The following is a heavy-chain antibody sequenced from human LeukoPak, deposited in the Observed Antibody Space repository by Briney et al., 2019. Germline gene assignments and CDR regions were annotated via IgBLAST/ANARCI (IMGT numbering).Heavy chain of an antibody. J-gene: IGHJ4*02. Sequence: GGSLRLSCAASGFTFSSYAMSWVRQAPGKGLEWVSAIGGSGDSTYYADSVKGRFTISRDNSKNTLYLQMNSLRAEDTALYYCARDLGRGRLDYWGQGTLVTVSS. CDR3: ARDLGRGRLDY. CDR1: GFTFSSYA. D-gene: IGHD3-16*01. V-gene: IGHV3-23*01. CDR2: IGGSGDST.